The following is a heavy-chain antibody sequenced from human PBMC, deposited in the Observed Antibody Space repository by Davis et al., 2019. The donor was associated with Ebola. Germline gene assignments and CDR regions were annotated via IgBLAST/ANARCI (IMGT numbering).Heavy chain of an antibody. CDR1: GYNFPNYW. J-gene: IGHJ4*02. V-gene: IGHV5-51*01. D-gene: IGHD4-23*01. Sequence: KVSCTGSGYNFPNYWIAWVRQMPGKGLEWMGVIYPTDSDTRYSPSFQGQVTISADKSINTAYLQWSSLKASDTAMYYCARPYGGNAYFDYWGQGTLVTVSS. CDR3: ARPYGGNAYFDY. CDR2: IYPTDSDT.